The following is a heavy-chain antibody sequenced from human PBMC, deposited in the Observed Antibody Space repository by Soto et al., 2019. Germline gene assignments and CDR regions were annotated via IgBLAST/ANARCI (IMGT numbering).Heavy chain of an antibody. CDR3: ARANYGMDV. Sequence: GGSLRLSCAASGFTFSSYGMHWVRQAPGKGLEWVAVIWYDGSNKYYADSVKGRFTISRDNSKSTLYLQMNSLRAEDTAVYYCARANYGMDVWGQGTTVTVSS. V-gene: IGHV3-33*01. CDR2: IWYDGSNK. J-gene: IGHJ6*02. CDR1: GFTFSSYG.